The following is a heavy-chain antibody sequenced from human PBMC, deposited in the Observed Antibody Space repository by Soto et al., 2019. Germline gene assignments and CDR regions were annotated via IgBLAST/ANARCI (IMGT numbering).Heavy chain of an antibody. V-gene: IGHV1-18*01. CDR3: ARGGDYGYYYGMDV. CDR1: GYPFTTYV. CDR2: ISAYNGNT. J-gene: IGHJ6*02. Sequence: VQLLQSGPEWKKPGASVKVSCKVSGYPFTTYVISWGGKPPAQGLEWRGWISAYNGNTNYAQKLQGRVTMTTDTSTSTAYMELRSLRSDDTAVYYCARGGDYGYYYGMDVWGQGTTVTVSS. D-gene: IGHD4-17*01.